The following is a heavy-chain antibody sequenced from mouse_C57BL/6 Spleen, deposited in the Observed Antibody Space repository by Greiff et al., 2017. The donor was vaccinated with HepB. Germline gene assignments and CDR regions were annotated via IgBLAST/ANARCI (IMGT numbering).Heavy chain of an antibody. D-gene: IGHD1-1*01. CDR1: GFTFSSYG. V-gene: IGHV5-6*02. CDR2: ISSGGSYT. J-gene: IGHJ1*03. CDR3: ARLIVTTVEGWYFDV. Sequence: DVTLVESGGDLVKPGGSLKLSCAASGFTFSSYGMSWVRQTPDKRLEWVATISSGGSYTYYPDSVKGRFTISRDNAKNTLYLQMSSLKSEETAMYYCARLIVTTVEGWYFDVWGTGTTVTVSS.